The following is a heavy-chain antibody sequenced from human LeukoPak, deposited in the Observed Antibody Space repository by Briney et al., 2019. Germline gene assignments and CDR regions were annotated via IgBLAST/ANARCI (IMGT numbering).Heavy chain of an antibody. J-gene: IGHJ4*02. Sequence: GRSLRLSCAASGLTFSSYAMHWVRQAPGKGLEWVAIISYDGNTKYYADSVKGRFTISRDNSKNTVYLQMSSLRAEDTAVYYCARVRVTGYSNFDYWGQGTLVTVSS. CDR3: ARVRVTGYSNFDY. CDR2: ISYDGNTK. D-gene: IGHD3-9*01. V-gene: IGHV3-30*14. CDR1: GLTFSSYA.